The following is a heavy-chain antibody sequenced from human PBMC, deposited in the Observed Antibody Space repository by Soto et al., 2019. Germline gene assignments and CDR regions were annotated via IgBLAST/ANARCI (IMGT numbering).Heavy chain of an antibody. CDR1: GYTFTSYG. V-gene: IGHV1-18*01. D-gene: IGHD1-1*01. J-gene: IGHJ4*02. CDR2: ISAHNGNT. Sequence: QVHLVQSGAEVKKPGASVKVSCKGSGYTFTSYGITWVRQAPGQGLEWMGWISAHNGNTDYAQKLQGRVTVTRDPSTSTAYIELRSLRSDDTAVYYCARGRYGDYWGQGALVTVSS. CDR3: ARGRYGDY.